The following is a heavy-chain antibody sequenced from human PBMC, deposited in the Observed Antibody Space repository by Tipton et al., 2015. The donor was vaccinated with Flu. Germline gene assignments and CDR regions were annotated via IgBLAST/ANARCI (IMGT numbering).Heavy chain of an antibody. CDR1: GFILSDYM. D-gene: IGHD6-6*01. V-gene: IGHV3-74*01. Sequence: GSLRLSCESAGFILSDYMMHWVRQGPGKGLVWVSRINSAGTSTTYADSVRGRFTISRDNAKNTLFLQMNSLRAEDTAVYYCARDLGRSSSPDYWGQGTLLTVSS. CDR2: INSAGTST. J-gene: IGHJ4*02. CDR3: ARDLGRSSSPDY.